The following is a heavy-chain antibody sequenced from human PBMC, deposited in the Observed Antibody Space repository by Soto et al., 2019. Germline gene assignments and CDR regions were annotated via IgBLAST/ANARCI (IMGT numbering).Heavy chain of an antibody. CDR3: ARDSIPWGYYYGMDV. CDR1: GYTFTSYY. D-gene: IGHD3-16*01. J-gene: IGHJ6*02. V-gene: IGHV1-46*01. CDR2: INPSGGST. Sequence: QVQLVQSGAEVKKPGASVKVSCKASGYTFTSYYMHWVRQAPGQGLEWMGIINPSGGSTSYAQKFQGRVTMTRDTSTSTVYMELSSLRSEDTAVYYCARDSIPWGYYYGMDVWGQGTTVIVSS.